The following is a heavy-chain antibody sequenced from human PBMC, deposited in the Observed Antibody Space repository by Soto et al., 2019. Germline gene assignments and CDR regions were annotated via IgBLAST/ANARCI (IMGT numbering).Heavy chain of an antibody. CDR1: GFTFSSYG. CDR3: AKVNVEMATIAY. J-gene: IGHJ4*02. D-gene: IGHD5-12*01. V-gene: IGHV3-30*18. CDR2: ISYDGSNK. Sequence: QVQLVESGGGVVQPGRSLRLSCAASGFTFSSYGMHWVRQAPGKGLEWVAVISYDGSNKYYADSVKGRFTISRDNSKNTLYLQMNSLRAEDTAVYYCAKVNVEMATIAYWGQGTLVTVSS.